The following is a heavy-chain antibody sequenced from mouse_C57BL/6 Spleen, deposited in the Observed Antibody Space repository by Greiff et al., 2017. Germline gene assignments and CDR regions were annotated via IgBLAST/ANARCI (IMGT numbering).Heavy chain of an antibody. J-gene: IGHJ4*01. CDR3: RGGSSLYYAMDY. CDR2: IDPETGGT. Sequence: QVQLQQSGAELVRPGASVTLSCKASGYTFTDYEMHWVKQTPVHGLEWIGAIDPETGGTAYNQKFKGKAILTADKSSSTAYMELRSLTSEDSAVYYCRGGSSLYYAMDYWGQGTSVTVSS. CDR1: GYTFTDYE. V-gene: IGHV1-15*01. D-gene: IGHD1-1*01.